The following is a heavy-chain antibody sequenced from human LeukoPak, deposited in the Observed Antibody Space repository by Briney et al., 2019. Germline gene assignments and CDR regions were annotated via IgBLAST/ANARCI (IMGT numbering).Heavy chain of an antibody. J-gene: IGHJ1*01. Sequence: SQTLSLTCTVSGGSIRSGSYHWSWIRQPAGKGLEWIGRIFTSGSTNYNPSLKSRVTISVDTSKNQFSLRLSSVTAAGTAVYYCAREYCGSASCHREYFQHWGQGTLVTVSS. V-gene: IGHV4-61*02. CDR3: AREYCGSASCHREYFQH. CDR1: GGSIRSGSYH. D-gene: IGHD2-2*01. CDR2: IFTSGST.